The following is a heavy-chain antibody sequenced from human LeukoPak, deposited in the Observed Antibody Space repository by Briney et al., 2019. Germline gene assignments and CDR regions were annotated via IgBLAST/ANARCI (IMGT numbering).Heavy chain of an antibody. Sequence: GGSLRLSCAASGFTFSNYWVHWVRQAPGKGLMWVSHINSDGSTTNYADSVKGRFSISRDNAKNTLYLQMSSLRAEDTAIYYCARDETYDYESNGYLDFWGQGTVVTVSS. J-gene: IGHJ4*02. CDR3: ARDETYDYESNGYLDF. CDR1: GFTFSNYW. V-gene: IGHV3-74*01. CDR2: INSDGSTT. D-gene: IGHD3-22*01.